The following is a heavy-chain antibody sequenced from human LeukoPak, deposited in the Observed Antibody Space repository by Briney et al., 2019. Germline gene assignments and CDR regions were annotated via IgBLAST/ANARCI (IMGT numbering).Heavy chain of an antibody. CDR1: GFTFSSYS. D-gene: IGHD2-15*01. J-gene: IGHJ4*02. Sequence: PGGSLRLSCAAPGFTFSSYSMNWVRQAPGKGLEWVSSISSSSSYIYYADSVKGRFTISRDNAKNSLYLQMNSLRAEDTAVYYCAREVSDIVAVVAATPGILDYWGQGTLVTVSS. CDR3: AREVSDIVAVVAATPGILDY. V-gene: IGHV3-21*01. CDR2: ISSSSSYI.